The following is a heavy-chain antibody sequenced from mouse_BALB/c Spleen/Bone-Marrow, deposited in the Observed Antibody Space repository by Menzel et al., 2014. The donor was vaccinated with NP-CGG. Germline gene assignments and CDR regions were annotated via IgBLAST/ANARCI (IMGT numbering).Heavy chain of an antibody. CDR1: RFTFSSYA. Sequence: EVKLVESGGGLVKPGGSLKLSCAASRFTFSSYAMSWVRQTPEKRLEWVASISSGGSTYYPDSVKGRFTISRDNARNILYLQMSSLRSEDTAMYYCARGGGYDYGSWFAYWGQGTLVTVSA. D-gene: IGHD2-4*01. CDR2: ISSGGST. V-gene: IGHV5-6-5*01. J-gene: IGHJ3*01. CDR3: ARGGGYDYGSWFAY.